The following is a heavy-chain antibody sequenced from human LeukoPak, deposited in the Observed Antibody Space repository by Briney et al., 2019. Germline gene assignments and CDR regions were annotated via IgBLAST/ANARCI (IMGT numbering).Heavy chain of an antibody. Sequence: ETLSLTCTVSGGSISSGSYYWAWIRQPPGKGLEWIGSIYYSGSTYYNSALKSRVAKSVDTSKNQCSLKLSSVTAADTAVYYCARIRGGKPWEFDDWGQGTLVTVSS. CDR2: IYYSGST. V-gene: IGHV4-39*07. J-gene: IGHJ4*02. CDR3: ARIRGGKPWEFDD. CDR1: GGSISSGSYY. D-gene: IGHD4-23*01.